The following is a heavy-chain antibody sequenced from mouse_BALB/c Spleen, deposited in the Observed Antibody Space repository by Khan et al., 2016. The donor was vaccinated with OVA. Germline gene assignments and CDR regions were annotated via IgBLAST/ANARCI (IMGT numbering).Heavy chain of an antibody. CDR3: TSDRNYYGSSFYFDY. V-gene: IGHV5-6-4*01. CDR2: ITSGGSYT. Sequence: EVELVESGGGLVKPGGSLKLSCAASGFAFSSYSMSWVRQTPEKRLEWVATITSGGSYTYYPDSVKGRFTISRDNAKNTLYLQMSSLKSEDTGMDYCTSDRNYYGSSFYFDYWGQGTTLTVAS. CDR1: GFAFSSYS. J-gene: IGHJ2*01. D-gene: IGHD1-1*01.